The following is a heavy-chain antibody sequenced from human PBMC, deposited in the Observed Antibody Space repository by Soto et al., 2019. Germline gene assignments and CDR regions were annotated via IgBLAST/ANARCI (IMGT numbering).Heavy chain of an antibody. V-gene: IGHV3-23*01. Sequence: EVQLLESGGGLVQPGGSLRLSCEASGFTFSIYAMNWVRQAPGKGLEWVSVISGSGGRTYYADSVKGRFTMSRDNSKNTLYLQMNSLRADDTAVYYCAKXXXXXXXXRSHYYYYGLDVWGQGTTVTVSS. CDR2: ISGSGGRT. CDR3: AKXXXXXXXXRSHYYYYGLDV. CDR1: GFTFSIYA. J-gene: IGHJ6*02.